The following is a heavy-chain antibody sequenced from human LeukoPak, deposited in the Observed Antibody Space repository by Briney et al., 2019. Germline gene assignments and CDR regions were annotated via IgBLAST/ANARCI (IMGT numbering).Heavy chain of an antibody. CDR1: GFTFSDYY. Sequence: GGSLRLXCAASGFTFSDYYMSWIRQAPGKGLEWVSYISSSGSTIYYADSVKGRFTISRDNAKNSLYLQMNSLRAEDTAVYYCARDLLRYCNDISCYGPSVVWGKGTTVTVSS. CDR2: ISSSGSTI. J-gene: IGHJ6*04. V-gene: IGHV3-11*04. CDR3: ARDLLRYCNDISCYGPSVV. D-gene: IGHD2-2*01.